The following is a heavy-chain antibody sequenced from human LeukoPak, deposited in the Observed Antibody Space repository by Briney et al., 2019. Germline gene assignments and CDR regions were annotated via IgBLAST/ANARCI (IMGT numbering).Heavy chain of an antibody. J-gene: IGHJ3*02. CDR3: AREFGTRRRDDAFDI. D-gene: IGHD1-7*01. Sequence: GGSLRLSSAASGFTFSSSWMSWVRSAPGKGLEWVANIKQDGSEKYYLDSVKGRFTISRDNAKNSLYLQMNSLRAEDTAVYYCAREFGTRRRDDAFDIWGQGTMVTVSS. CDR2: IKQDGSEK. V-gene: IGHV3-7*01. CDR1: GFTFSSSW.